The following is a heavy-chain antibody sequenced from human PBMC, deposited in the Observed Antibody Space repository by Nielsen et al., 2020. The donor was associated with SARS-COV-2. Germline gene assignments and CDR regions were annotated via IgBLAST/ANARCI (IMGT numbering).Heavy chain of an antibody. CDR3: AKIDCCGDCYSPDYYNGMDV. CDR2: ISYNGDT. CDR1: GYTFSNYG. J-gene: IGHJ6*02. D-gene: IGHD2-21*02. Sequence: ASVKVSCKASGYTFSNYGITWVRQAPGQGLEWMGWISYNGDTTYSRKFQGRVTMTTDTSTNTVYMELRSLRSDDTAKYYCAKIDCCGDCYSPDYYNGMDVWGQGTTIRVSS. V-gene: IGHV1-18*04.